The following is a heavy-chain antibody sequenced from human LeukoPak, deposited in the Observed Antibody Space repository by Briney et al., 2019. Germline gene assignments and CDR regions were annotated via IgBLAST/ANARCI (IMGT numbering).Heavy chain of an antibody. J-gene: IGHJ4*02. CDR1: GFTLSSYA. CDR3: AKDYYDSSGYSLPFDY. CDR2: ISGSGGST. V-gene: IGHV3-23*01. D-gene: IGHD3-22*01. Sequence: GGSLRLSCAASGFTLSSYAMSWVRQAPGKGLEWVSAISGSGGSTYYADSVKGRFTISRDNSKNTLYLQMNSLRAEDTAVYYCAKDYYDSSGYSLPFDYWGQGTLVTVSS.